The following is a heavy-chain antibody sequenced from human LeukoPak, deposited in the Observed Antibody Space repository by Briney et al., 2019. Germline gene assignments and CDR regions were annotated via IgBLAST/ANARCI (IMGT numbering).Heavy chain of an antibody. J-gene: IGHJ4*02. CDR3: ARGRGPPHRATGFDY. D-gene: IGHD3-9*01. V-gene: IGHV4-34*01. Sequence: SETLSLTCAVYGGSFSGYYWSWIRQPPGKGLEWIGEINHSGSTNYNPSLKSRVTISVDTSKNQFSLKLSSVTAADTAVYYCARGRGPPHRATGFDYWGQGTLVTVSS. CDR2: INHSGST. CDR1: GGSFSGYY.